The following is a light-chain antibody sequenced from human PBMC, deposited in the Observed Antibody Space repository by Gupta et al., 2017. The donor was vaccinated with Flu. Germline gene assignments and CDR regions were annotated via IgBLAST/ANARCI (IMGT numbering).Light chain of an antibody. CDR3: SSYTSSSTPVV. Sequence: QSALTQPDSVSGSPGQSITISCTGTSSDVGGYKYVSWYQQHPGKAPKLMIYEVSNRPSGVSNRFSGSKSGNTASLTISGLQAEDEADYYCSSYTSSSTPVVFGGGTKLTVL. CDR1: SSDVGGYKY. CDR2: EVS. V-gene: IGLV2-14*01. J-gene: IGLJ2*01.